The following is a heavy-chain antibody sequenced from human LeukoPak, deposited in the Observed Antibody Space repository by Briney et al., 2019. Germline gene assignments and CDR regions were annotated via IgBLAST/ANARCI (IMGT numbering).Heavy chain of an antibody. CDR2: ISGGGTGT. CDR1: GFSFSTYA. V-gene: IGHV3-23*01. D-gene: IGHD6-13*01. Sequence: PVGSRRLSCAASGFSFSTYAMSWVRQAPGKWAEWVSAISGGGTGTYYADSLNGHFTISRDNSKNTLYLQMKRLRAEDTAVYHCAKDSIAAAGNVNYFDYWGQGTLVTVSS. CDR3: AKDSIAAAGNVNYFDY. J-gene: IGHJ4*02.